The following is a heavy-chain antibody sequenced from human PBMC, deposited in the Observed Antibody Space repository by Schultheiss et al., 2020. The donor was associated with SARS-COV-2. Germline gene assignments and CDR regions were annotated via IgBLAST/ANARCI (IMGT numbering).Heavy chain of an antibody. Sequence: SETLSLTCTVSGGSTSTTTYYWGWIRQPPGKGLEWIGYIYYSGSTNYNPSLKSRVTMSVDTSKNQFSLKLSSVTAADTALYYCARLGYCSSTSCSTDYWGQGTLVTVSS. V-gene: IGHV4-61*05. CDR2: IYYSGST. D-gene: IGHD2-2*01. CDR3: ARLGYCSSTSCSTDY. J-gene: IGHJ4*02. CDR1: GGSTSTTTYY.